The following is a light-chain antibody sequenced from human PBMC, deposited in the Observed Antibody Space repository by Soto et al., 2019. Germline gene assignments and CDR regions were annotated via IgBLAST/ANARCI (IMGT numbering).Light chain of an antibody. CDR1: QDISNY. V-gene: IGKV1-16*01. CDR3: QQYNSYMWT. J-gene: IGKJ1*01. Sequence: IRMSQSPSSMSASLGARVTIPXQASQDISNYVNWYQQKTGXAPNXXXYYXASFGRGGPSRXSGSGSGKEFTLTISSLQPDDCANYYFQQYNSYMWTFGQGTKVDI. CDR2: YXA.